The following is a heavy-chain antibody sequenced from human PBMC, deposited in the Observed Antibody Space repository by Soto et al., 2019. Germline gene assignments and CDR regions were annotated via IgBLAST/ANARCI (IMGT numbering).Heavy chain of an antibody. V-gene: IGHV4-59*08. CDR3: ARRYSSAFDI. CDR1: GGSISSYY. D-gene: IGHD6-13*01. Sequence: SSETLSLTCTVSGGSISSYYWSWIRQPPGKGLEWIGYIYYSGSTNYNPSLKSRVTISVDTSKNQFSLKLSPVTAADTAVYYCARRYSSAFDIWGQGTMVTVSS. CDR2: IYYSGST. J-gene: IGHJ3*02.